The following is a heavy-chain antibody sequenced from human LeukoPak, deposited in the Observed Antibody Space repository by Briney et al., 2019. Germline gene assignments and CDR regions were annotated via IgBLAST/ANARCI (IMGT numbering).Heavy chain of an antibody. CDR2: IYYSGNT. V-gene: IGHV4-59*01. Sequence: SETLSLTCTVSGGSISSFYWGWIRQAPGKGLEWIGYIYYSGNTNYNPSLKSRVTISVDTSKNQFSLKLSSVTAADTAVYYCAREDPQTTVPEGMDVWGQGTTVTVSS. J-gene: IGHJ6*02. CDR3: AREDPQTTVPEGMDV. D-gene: IGHD4-17*01. CDR1: GGSISSFY.